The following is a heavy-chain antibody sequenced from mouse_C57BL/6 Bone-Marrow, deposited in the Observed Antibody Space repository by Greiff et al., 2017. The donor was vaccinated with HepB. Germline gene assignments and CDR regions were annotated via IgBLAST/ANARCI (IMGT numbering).Heavy chain of an antibody. Sequence: EVKVVESGGGLVKPGGSLKLSCAASGFTFSDYGMHWVRQAPEKGLEWVAYISSGSSTIYYADTLKGRFTISRDNAKNTLCLQMTSLRSEDTALYYCARNDGYYALYWYFDVWGTGTTVTVSS. CDR1: GFTFSDYG. CDR2: ISSGSSTI. CDR3: ARNDGYYALYWYFDV. D-gene: IGHD2-3*01. J-gene: IGHJ1*03. V-gene: IGHV5-17*01.